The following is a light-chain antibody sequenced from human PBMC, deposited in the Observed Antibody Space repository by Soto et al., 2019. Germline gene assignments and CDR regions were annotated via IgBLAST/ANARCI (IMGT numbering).Light chain of an antibody. CDR2: DNN. CDR1: SSNIGNNY. Sequence: QSVLTQPPSVSADPGQKVTISCSGSSSNIGNNYVSWYQQLPGTAPKLLIYDNNKRPSGIPDRFSGSKSGTSATLGITGLRTEDEADYYCGTWDSSLSAVVFGGGTKLTVL. CDR3: GTWDSSLSAVV. V-gene: IGLV1-51*01. J-gene: IGLJ2*01.